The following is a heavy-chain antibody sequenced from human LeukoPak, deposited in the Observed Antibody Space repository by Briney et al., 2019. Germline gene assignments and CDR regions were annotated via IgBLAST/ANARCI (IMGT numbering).Heavy chain of an antibody. V-gene: IGHV4-4*02. D-gene: IGHD1-26*01. CDR3: ARGIGAADY. Sequence: PSETLSLTCTVSGGSIGSRNWWSWVRQPPGKGLEWIGEMYDSGSSNYNPSLKSRVTMSVDTSKKQFSLRLASVTVADTAVYYCARGIGAADYWGRGTLVTVST. CDR2: MYDSGSS. J-gene: IGHJ4*02. CDR1: GGSIGSRNW.